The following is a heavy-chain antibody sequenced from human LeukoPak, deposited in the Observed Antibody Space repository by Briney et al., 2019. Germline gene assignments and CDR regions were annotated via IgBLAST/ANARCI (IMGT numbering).Heavy chain of an antibody. J-gene: IGHJ4*02. V-gene: IGHV3-64D*09. Sequence: PGGSLRLSCAAPGFTFSTYAMHWVRQAPGKGLESVSTISSNGGSTYYADSVKGRFTISRDNSMNTLYLQMSSLTAEDTAVYYCWKVRNYLTSYWSQGTLVTVSS. CDR2: ISSNGGST. CDR3: WKVRNYLTSY. CDR1: GFTFSTYA. D-gene: IGHD5-24*01.